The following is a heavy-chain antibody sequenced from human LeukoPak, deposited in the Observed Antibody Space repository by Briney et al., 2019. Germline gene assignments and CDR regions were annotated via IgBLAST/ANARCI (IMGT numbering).Heavy chain of an antibody. V-gene: IGHV1-69*05. CDR3: ARGDSGYDYGFDN. D-gene: IGHD5-12*01. Sequence: SVKVSCKASGGTFSSHAMIWVRQAPGQGLEWVGGIIPIFGTTNYAQKFQGRVTITTDESTSTGYMELRSLRSGDTAVYYCARGDSGYDYGFDNWGRGTLVTVSS. J-gene: IGHJ4*02. CDR2: IIPIFGTT. CDR1: GGTFSSHA.